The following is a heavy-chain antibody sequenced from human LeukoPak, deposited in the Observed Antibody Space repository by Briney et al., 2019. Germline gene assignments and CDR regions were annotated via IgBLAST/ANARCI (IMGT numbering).Heavy chain of an antibody. J-gene: IGHJ4*02. CDR3: ARFAVAGIDY. V-gene: IGHV4-61*08. CDR1: GGSISSGGYS. CDR2: IYYSGST. D-gene: IGHD6-19*01. Sequence: KPSQTLSLTCAVSGGSISSGGYSWSWIRQPPGKGLEWIGYIYYSGSTNYNPSLKSRVTISVDTSKNQFSLKLSSVTAADTAVYYCARFAVAGIDYWGQGTLVTVSS.